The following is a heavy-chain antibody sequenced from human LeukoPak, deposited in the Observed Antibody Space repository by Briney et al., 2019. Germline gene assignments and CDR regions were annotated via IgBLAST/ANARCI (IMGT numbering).Heavy chain of an antibody. Sequence: GGSLRLSCAASGFTFSNAWMSWVRQAPGKGLEWVGRIKSKTDGGTTDYAAPVKGRFTISRDDSKNTLYLQMNSLKTEDTAVYYCTTDLWFGEQEDYYYYYGMDVWGQGTTVTVSS. CDR2: IKSKTDGGTT. V-gene: IGHV3-15*01. D-gene: IGHD3-10*01. J-gene: IGHJ6*02. CDR1: GFTFSNAW. CDR3: TTDLWFGEQEDYYYYYGMDV.